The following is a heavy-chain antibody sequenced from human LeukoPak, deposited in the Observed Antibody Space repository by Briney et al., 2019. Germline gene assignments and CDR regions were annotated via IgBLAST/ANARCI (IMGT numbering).Heavy chain of an antibody. V-gene: IGHV4-39*07. CDR2: TYYSGST. CDR3: ARRWHDSSPPYYYYMDV. Sequence: SETLSLTSTVSVGSISSSSYYLGLIRQPPGKGLEWTVSTYYSGSTIYNSSFQSRVTISVDTSKNQFFLNLSSVTAADTAVYYCARRWHDSSPPYYYYMDVRGKGTTVTVSS. J-gene: IGHJ6*03. D-gene: IGHD3-22*01. CDR1: VGSISSSSYY.